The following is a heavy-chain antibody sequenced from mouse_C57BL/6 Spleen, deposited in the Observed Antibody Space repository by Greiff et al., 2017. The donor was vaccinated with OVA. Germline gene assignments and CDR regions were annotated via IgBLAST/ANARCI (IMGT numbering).Heavy chain of an antibody. Sequence: QVQLQQPGAELVKPGASVKLSCKASGYTFTSYWMHWVKQRPGQGLEWIGMIHPNSGSTNYNEKFKSKATLTVDKSSSTAYMQLSSLTSEDSAVYYCARPSTGTGAWFAYWGQGTLVTVSA. CDR3: ARPSTGTGAWFAY. CDR1: GYTFTSYW. J-gene: IGHJ3*01. D-gene: IGHD4-1*02. CDR2: IHPNSGST. V-gene: IGHV1-64*01.